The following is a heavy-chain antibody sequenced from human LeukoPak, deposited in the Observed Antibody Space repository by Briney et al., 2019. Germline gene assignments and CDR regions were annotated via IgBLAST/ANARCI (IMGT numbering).Heavy chain of an antibody. CDR2: INPNSGGT. CDR3: ARDGYYDYVWGSYRYTATPLGY. V-gene: IGHV1-2*02. D-gene: IGHD3-16*02. J-gene: IGHJ4*02. CDR1: GYTFTGYY. Sequence: ASVKVSCKASGYTFTGYYMHWVRQAPGQGLEWMGWINPNSGGTNYAQKFQGRVTMTRDTSISTAYMELSRLRSDDTAVYYCARDGYYDYVWGSYRYTATPLGYWGQGTLVTVSS.